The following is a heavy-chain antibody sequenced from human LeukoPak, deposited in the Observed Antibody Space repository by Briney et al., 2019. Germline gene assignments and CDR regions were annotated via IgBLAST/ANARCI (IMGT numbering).Heavy chain of an antibody. V-gene: IGHV3-13*01. CDR1: GFTFSSYD. CDR3: ARGHGVVYYYMDV. D-gene: IGHD2-15*01. J-gene: IGHJ6*03. CDR2: IGTAGDT. Sequence: GGSLRLSCAASGFTFSSYDMHWVRQATGKGLEWVSAIGTAGDTYYPGSVKGRFTISRENAKNSLYLQTNSLRAGDTAVYYCARGHGVVYYYMDVWGKGTTVTISS.